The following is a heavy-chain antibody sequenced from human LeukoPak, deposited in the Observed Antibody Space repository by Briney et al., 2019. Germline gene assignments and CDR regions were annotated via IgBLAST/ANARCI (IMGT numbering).Heavy chain of an antibody. CDR3: ARGLYSSTDWFDP. V-gene: IGHV5-51*01. Sequence: GESLKISCKSSGYSYTSYWIGWVRQMPGKGLEWMGIIYPGDSDTRYSRSFQGQVTISADKSISTAYLQWSSLKASDTAMYYCARGLYSSTDWFDPWGQGTLVTVSS. D-gene: IGHD6-13*01. CDR1: GYSYTSYW. J-gene: IGHJ5*02. CDR2: IYPGDSDT.